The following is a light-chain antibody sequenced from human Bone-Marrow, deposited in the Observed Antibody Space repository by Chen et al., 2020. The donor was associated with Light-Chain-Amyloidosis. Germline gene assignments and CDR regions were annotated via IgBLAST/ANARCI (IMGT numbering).Light chain of an antibody. CDR1: NIGTTS. J-gene: IGLJ3*02. Sequence: SYVLTQPSSVSVAPGQTATLACGGNNIGTTSVHGYQQTPGQAPLLVVYDDRDRPPGIPERLSGSNSGNTATLTISRVEAGDEADYYCQVWDRSSDRPVFGGGTKLTVL. V-gene: IGLV3-21*02. CDR2: DDR. CDR3: QVWDRSSDRPV.